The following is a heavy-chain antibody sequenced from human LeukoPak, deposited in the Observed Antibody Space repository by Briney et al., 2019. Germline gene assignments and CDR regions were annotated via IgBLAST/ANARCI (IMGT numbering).Heavy chain of an antibody. Sequence: SVKVSCKSSVYTFTSYYMHWVRQAPGQGLDWMGIINPSGGSTSYAQKFQGRVTMTRDMSTSTVYMELSSLRSEDTAVYYCAREQDTPDPLSYWGQGTLVTVSS. CDR3: AREQDTPDPLSY. D-gene: IGHD5-18*01. V-gene: IGHV1-46*01. J-gene: IGHJ4*02. CDR1: VYTFTSYY. CDR2: INPSGGST.